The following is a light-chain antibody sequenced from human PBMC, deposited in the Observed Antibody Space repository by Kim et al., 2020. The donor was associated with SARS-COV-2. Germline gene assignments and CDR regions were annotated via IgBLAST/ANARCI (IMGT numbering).Light chain of an antibody. CDR3: LQHSTYRWT. J-gene: IGKJ1*01. V-gene: IGKV1-17*01. Sequence: DIQMTQSPSSLSASVGDRVTITCRASQGIRRDLGWYQQKPGKAPKRLIYDASILQSGVPSRFSGSGSGTEFTLTITSLQPEDVATYYCLQHSTYRWTFSQGTKVDIK. CDR1: QGIRRD. CDR2: DAS.